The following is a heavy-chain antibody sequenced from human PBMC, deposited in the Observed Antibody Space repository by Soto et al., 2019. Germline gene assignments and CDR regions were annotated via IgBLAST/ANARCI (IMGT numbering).Heavy chain of an antibody. CDR1: GYTLTELS. J-gene: IGHJ4*02. D-gene: IGHD6-13*01. V-gene: IGHV1-24*01. CDR2: FDPEDGET. Sequence: GASVKVSCKVSGYTLTELSMHWVRQAPGKGLEWMGGFDPEDGETIYAQKFQGRVTMTEDTSTDTAYMELSSLRSEDTAVYYCATYVAAAGTYLFDYWGQGTLVTVSS. CDR3: ATYVAAAGTYLFDY.